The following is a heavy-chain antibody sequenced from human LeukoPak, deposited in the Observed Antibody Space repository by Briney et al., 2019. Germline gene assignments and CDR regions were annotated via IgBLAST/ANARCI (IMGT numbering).Heavy chain of an antibody. CDR2: ICSGGST. CDR3: AKDMEGSVADYFDY. V-gene: IGHV3-53*01. Sequence: GGSLRLSCAASGFTVSSNYMSWVRQAPGEGLEWVSVICSGGSTYYADSVKGRFTISRDNSKNTLYLQMNSLRADDTAVYYCAKDMEGSVADYFDYWGQGTLVTVSS. J-gene: IGHJ4*02. CDR1: GFTVSSNY. D-gene: IGHD3-10*01.